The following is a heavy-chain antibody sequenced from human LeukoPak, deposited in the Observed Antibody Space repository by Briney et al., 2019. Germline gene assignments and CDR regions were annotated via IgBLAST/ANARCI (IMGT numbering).Heavy chain of an antibody. D-gene: IGHD6-19*01. CDR1: GFTFSDYY. CDR3: AREVVAAVAGEGALGFDP. Sequence: GGSLRLSCAASGFTFSDYYMSWIRQAPGKGLAWVSYISSSGSTIYYADSVKGRFTISRDNAKNSLYLQMNSLRAEETAVYYFAREVVAAVAGEGALGFDPWGQGTLVTVSS. J-gene: IGHJ5*02. CDR2: ISSSGSTI. V-gene: IGHV3-11*01.